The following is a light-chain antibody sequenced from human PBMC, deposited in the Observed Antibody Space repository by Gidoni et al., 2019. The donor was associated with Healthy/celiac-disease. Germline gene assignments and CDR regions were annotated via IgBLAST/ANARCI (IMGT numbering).Light chain of an antibody. CDR1: QSVSSY. J-gene: IGKJ5*01. V-gene: IGKV3-11*01. Sequence: EIVLTQSPATLSLSPGERATLSCRASQSVSSYLAWYQQKPGQAPRLLIYDASNRATGIPARFSGSGSGTDFTLTISSLEPEDFAVYYCQQRSNWPPTFXQXTRLGIK. CDR2: DAS. CDR3: QQRSNWPPT.